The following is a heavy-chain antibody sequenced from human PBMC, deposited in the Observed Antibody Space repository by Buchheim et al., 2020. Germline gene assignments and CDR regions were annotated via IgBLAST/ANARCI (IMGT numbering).Heavy chain of an antibody. CDR3: AKDKADAYYYDSSGYHTHYYFDY. Sequence: QVQLVQSGAEVKKPGASVKVSCKASGYTFTGYYMHWVRQAPGQGPEWMGWINPNSGGTNYARNFQGRVAMTRDAPILTAYMELSGLTSDDTAVYYCAKDKADAYYYDSSGYHTHYYFDYWGQGTL. J-gene: IGHJ4*02. CDR2: INPNSGGT. CDR1: GYTFTGYY. D-gene: IGHD3-22*01. V-gene: IGHV1-2*02.